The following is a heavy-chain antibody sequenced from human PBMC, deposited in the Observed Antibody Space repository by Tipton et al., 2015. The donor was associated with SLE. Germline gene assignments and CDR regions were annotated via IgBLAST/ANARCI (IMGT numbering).Heavy chain of an antibody. J-gene: IGHJ3*02. CDR3: ARHRDGACCDAFDI. CDR1: GGSISGYY. CDR2: IYYTGST. D-gene: IGHD2-21*02. V-gene: IGHV4-59*01. Sequence: TLSLTCTVSGGSISGYYWSWIRQPPGKGLEWIGYIYYTGSTKYNPSLKSRVTISKDTSKNQFSLELRSVIASDTAVYYCARHRDGACCDAFDIWGQGTMVTVSS.